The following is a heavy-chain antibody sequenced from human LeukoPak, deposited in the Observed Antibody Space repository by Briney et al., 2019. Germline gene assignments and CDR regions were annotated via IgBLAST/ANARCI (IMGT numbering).Heavy chain of an antibody. CDR2: IWYDGSNK. J-gene: IGHJ6*04. CDR3: ANLYYDSSGLLGSVRRRLDV. Sequence: GGSLRLSCAASGFTFSSYGMHWVRQAPGKGLEWVAVIWYDGSNKYYADSVKGRFTISRDNSKNTLYLQMNSLRAGDTAVYYCANLYYDSSGLLGSVRRRLDVWGKGTTVTVSS. D-gene: IGHD3-22*01. V-gene: IGHV3-33*06. CDR1: GFTFSSYG.